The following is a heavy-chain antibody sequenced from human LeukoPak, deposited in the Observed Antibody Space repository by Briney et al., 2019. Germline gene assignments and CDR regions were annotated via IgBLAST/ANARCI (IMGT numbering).Heavy chain of an antibody. CDR1: GFTFSAYN. D-gene: IGHD3-10*01. CDR3: ARHTGPYYSSGSYGLDV. V-gene: IGHV3-21*01. J-gene: IGHJ6*02. CDR2: ISSSGTSI. Sequence: GGSLRLSCAASGFTFSAYNMNWVRQAPGKGLEWVSSISSSGTSIYYAESSKGWFTISRDNAKNSLYLQMNSLRAEDTAVYYCARHTGPYYSSGSYGLDVWGQGTTVIVSS.